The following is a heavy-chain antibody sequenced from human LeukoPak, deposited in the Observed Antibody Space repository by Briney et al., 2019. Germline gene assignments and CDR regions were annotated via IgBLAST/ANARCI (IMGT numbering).Heavy chain of an antibody. CDR3: AAPAFYYDTRGYQPRFDH. V-gene: IGHV1-69*05. D-gene: IGHD3-22*01. CDR2: FPPLWGPV. Sequence: SVKLSCKTSRHTFSNYSFSWVRQAPGQGPEWLMGFPPLWGPVKYARNFQRRLPLTTDEPTNTLYRDLTGLSCGDAAVFYCAAPAFYYDTRGYQPRFDHWGQGTLITVSS. J-gene: IGHJ4*02. CDR1: RHTFSNYS.